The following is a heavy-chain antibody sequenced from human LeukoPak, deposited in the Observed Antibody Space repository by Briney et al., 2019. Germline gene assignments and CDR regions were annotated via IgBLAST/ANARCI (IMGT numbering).Heavy chain of an antibody. V-gene: IGHV4-59*12. D-gene: IGHD3-22*01. CDR1: GGSISSDS. CDR2: IYYSGST. CDR3: ARGLIGMDV. J-gene: IGHJ6*02. Sequence: SETLSLTCTVSGGSISSDSWSWIRQPPGKGLEWIGLIYYSGSTNYNPSLKSRVTISVDMSKNQFSLKLSSVTAADTAVYYCARGLIGMDVWGQGTTVTVSS.